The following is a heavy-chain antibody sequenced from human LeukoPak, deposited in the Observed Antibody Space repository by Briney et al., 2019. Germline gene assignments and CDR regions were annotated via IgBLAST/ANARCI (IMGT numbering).Heavy chain of an antibody. J-gene: IGHJ6*03. CDR1: GFTFSSYE. CDR2: ISSSGSTI. V-gene: IGHV3-48*03. D-gene: IGHD2-21*02. Sequence: GGSLRLSCAASGFTFSSYEMNWVRQAPGKGLEWVSYISSSGSTIYYADSVKGRFTISRDNAKNSLYLQMSSLRAEDTAVYYCARDSGFAFTATYMDVWGKGTTVTISS. CDR3: ARDSGFAFTATYMDV.